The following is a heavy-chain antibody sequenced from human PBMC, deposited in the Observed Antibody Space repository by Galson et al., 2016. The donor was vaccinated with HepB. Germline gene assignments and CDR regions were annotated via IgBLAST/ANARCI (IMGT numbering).Heavy chain of an antibody. CDR1: GITLSTYW. CDR2: IKPDGGDK. D-gene: IGHD6-6*01. CDR3: AKDPLEYSTSAGWFDT. V-gene: IGHV3-7*03. J-gene: IGHJ5*02. Sequence: SLRLSCAASGITLSTYWMSWVRQAPGKGLEWVANIKPDGGDKNYVDSVKGRFTISRDNAKNSLYLEMSSLRAEDTAVYFCAKDPLEYSTSAGWFDTWGQGTLVTVSS.